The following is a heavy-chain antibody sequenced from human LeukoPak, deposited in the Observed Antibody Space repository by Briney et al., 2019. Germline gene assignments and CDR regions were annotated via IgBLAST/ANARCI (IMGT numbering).Heavy chain of an antibody. CDR1: GFTFSSYA. J-gene: IGHJ3*02. V-gene: IGHV3-23*01. CDR3: AKDGRIEAPLYDSFDI. Sequence: GGSLRLSCAASGFTFSSYAMSWVRQAPGKGLEWDSAISGSGGSTYYADSVKGRFTSSRDNSKNTLYLQMNSLRAEDTAVYYCAKDGRIEAPLYDSFDIWGLGTMVTVSS. CDR2: ISGSGGST. D-gene: IGHD6-13*01.